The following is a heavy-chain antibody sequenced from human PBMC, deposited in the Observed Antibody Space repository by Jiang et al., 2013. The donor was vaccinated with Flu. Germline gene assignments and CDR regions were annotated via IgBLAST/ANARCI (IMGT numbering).Heavy chain of an antibody. V-gene: IGHV3-9*01. CDR1: GFTFDDYA. CDR3: AKDIHYYDSSGYIDAFDI. CDR2: ISWNSGSI. Sequence: RLSCAASGFTFDDYAMHWVRQAPGKGLEWVSGISWNSGSIGYADSVKGRFTISRDNAKNSLYLQMNSLRAEDTALYYCAKDIHYYDSSGYIDAFDIWGQGTMVTVSS. J-gene: IGHJ3*02. D-gene: IGHD3-22*01.